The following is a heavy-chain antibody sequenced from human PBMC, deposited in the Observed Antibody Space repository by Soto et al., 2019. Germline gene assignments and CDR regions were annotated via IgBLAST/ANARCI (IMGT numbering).Heavy chain of an antibody. V-gene: IGHV4-31*03. Sequence: PSETLSLTCTVSGASIISGNYYGSWIHQHPGKGLEWIGYIYYSGSAYYNPSLESRVTISVDTSRNQFSLKLSSVTAADTAVFYCAHATIAAAGLFFDYWGQGTMVTASS. CDR3: AHATIAAAGLFFDY. CDR1: GASIISGNYY. CDR2: IYYSGSA. J-gene: IGHJ4*02. D-gene: IGHD6-13*01.